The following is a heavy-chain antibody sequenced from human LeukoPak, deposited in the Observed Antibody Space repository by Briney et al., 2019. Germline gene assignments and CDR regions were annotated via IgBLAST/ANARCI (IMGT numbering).Heavy chain of an antibody. V-gene: IGHV3-21*01. D-gene: IGHD1-1*01. CDR1: GFTFSSYS. CDR2: ISSSSSYI. J-gene: IGHJ4*02. CDR3: ARDSADWNGPYFDY. Sequence: GGSLRLSCAASGFTFSSYSMTWVRQAPGKGLEWVSSISSSSSYIYYADSVKGRFTISRDNAKNSLYLQMNSLRAEDTAVYYCARDSADWNGPYFDYWGQGTLVTVSS.